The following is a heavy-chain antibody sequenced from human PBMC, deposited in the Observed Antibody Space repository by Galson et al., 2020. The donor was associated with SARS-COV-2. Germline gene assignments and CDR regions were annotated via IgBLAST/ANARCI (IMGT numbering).Heavy chain of an antibody. CDR2: IYYSGST. V-gene: IGHV4-39*02. D-gene: IGHD3-10*01. CDR3: ARGSGSYYYFHH. J-gene: IGHJ1*01. Sequence: SETLSLTCTVYGVSISDSSYYWDWIRQSPGKGLEWIGSIYYSGSTNYNPSLESRVTISIDTSKNQFSLKVKSLTAADTAVYYCARGSGSYYYFHHWGQGTLVTVSS. CDR1: GVSISDSSYY.